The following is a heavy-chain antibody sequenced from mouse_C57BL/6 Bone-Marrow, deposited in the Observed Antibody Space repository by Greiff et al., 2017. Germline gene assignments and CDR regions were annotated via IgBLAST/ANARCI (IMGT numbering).Heavy chain of an antibody. Sequence: VKVVESGPGLVAPSQSLSITCTVSGFSLTSYAISWVRQPPGKGLEWLGVIWTGGGTNYNSAPKSRLSISKDNSKSQVFLRMNSLQTDDTARYCCARNGLFFAYWGQGTLVTVSA. CDR2: IWTGGGT. V-gene: IGHV2-9-1*01. J-gene: IGHJ3*01. D-gene: IGHD1-1*01. CDR1: GFSLTSYA. CDR3: ARNGLFFAY.